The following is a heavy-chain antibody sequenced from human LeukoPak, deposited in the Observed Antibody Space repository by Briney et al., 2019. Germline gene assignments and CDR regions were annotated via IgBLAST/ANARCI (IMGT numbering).Heavy chain of an antibody. Sequence: GGSLRLSCTASGFTFSDHNINWVRQSPGKGLEWVSFISSSSSYIYYADSVKGRFTISRDNAKNSLYLQMNSLRAEDTAVYYCARGEYGSGSYHIDYWGQGTLVTVSS. CDR3: ARGEYGSGSYHIDY. CDR1: GFTFSDHN. D-gene: IGHD3-10*01. CDR2: ISSSSSYI. J-gene: IGHJ4*02. V-gene: IGHV3-21*01.